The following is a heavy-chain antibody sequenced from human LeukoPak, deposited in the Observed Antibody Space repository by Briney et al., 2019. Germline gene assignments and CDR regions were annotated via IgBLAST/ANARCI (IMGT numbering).Heavy chain of an antibody. D-gene: IGHD3-22*01. V-gene: IGHV3-48*03. CDR2: ISNNGNSI. CDR1: GFSFNNYE. CDR3: ARDRYDSRGCAFDY. Sequence: GGSLRLSCAASGFSFNNYEMNWFRQAPGKGLEWVADISNNGNSIFYPDSVKGRFTISRDNVKNSLFLQMSSLRAEDTAVYYCARDRYDSRGCAFDYWGQGTQVTVSS. J-gene: IGHJ4*02.